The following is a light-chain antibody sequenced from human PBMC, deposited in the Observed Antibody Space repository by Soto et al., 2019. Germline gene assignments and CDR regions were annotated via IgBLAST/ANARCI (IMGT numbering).Light chain of an antibody. CDR2: DTS. CDR3: LLSYTGRLYV. V-gene: IGLV7-46*01. Sequence: QAVVTQEPSLTVSPGGTVTLTCGSSTGAVTSGHYPYWFQQKPGQAPRTLIYDTSNKHSWTPVRFSGSLLGGKAALTLSGAQPEDEADYYCLLSYTGRLYVFGTGTKVTVL. CDR1: TGAVTSGHY. J-gene: IGLJ1*01.